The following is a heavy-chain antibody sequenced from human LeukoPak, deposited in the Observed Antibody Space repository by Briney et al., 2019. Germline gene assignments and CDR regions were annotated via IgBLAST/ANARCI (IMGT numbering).Heavy chain of an antibody. D-gene: IGHD3-22*01. J-gene: IGHJ4*02. Sequence: PSETLSLTCTVPGGSISSYSWSWIRQPPGKGLEWIGYIYYSGSTSYNPSLKSRVIMSVDTSKNQFSLKLSSVTAADTAVYYCARHGTLPYYYDSSGYPFLDYWGQGTLVTVSS. CDR2: IYYSGST. V-gene: IGHV4-59*08. CDR1: GGSISSYS. CDR3: ARHGTLPYYYDSSGYPFLDY.